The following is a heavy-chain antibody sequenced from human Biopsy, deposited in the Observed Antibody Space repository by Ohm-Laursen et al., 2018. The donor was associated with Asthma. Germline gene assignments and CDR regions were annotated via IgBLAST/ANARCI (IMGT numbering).Heavy chain of an antibody. Sequence: SETLSLTCDVYPGSFSGFFWPWIRQSPGKGLEWIGETNERGVTNNNPSLKSRVIISIDTYWNRVSLKLTSVTAADTAVYYCARGPELDVWGQGTTVTVSS. V-gene: IGHV4-34*01. CDR3: ARGPELDV. J-gene: IGHJ6*02. CDR2: TNERGVT. CDR1: PGSFSGFF.